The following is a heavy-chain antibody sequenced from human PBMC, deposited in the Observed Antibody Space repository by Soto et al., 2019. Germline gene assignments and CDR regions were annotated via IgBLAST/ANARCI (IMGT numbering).Heavy chain of an antibody. CDR3: ARDGVFVGGVETYDILTGYYFRTRETVAQYGMDV. V-gene: IGHV3-48*02. CDR2: ISSSSSTI. D-gene: IGHD3-9*01. CDR1: GFTFSSYS. J-gene: IGHJ6*02. Sequence: GGSLRLSCAASGFTFSSYSMNWVRQAPGKGLEWVSYISSSSSTIYYTDSVKGRFTISRDNAKNSLYLQMNSLRDEDTAVYYCARDGVFVGGVETYDILTGYYFRTRETVAQYGMDVWGQGTTVTVSS.